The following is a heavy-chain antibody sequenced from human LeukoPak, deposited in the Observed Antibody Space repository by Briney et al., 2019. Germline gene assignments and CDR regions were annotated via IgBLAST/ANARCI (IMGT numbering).Heavy chain of an antibody. D-gene: IGHD5-18*01. Sequence: PGGSLRLSCAASEFTFSSYAMSWVRQAPGKRLEWVSTISGRGDSTYYADSVKGRFTISRDNSKNTLDLQMNSLRAEDSAIYYCAKPRYGTTPNYFDYWGQGTLVTVSS. CDR3: AKPRYGTTPNYFDY. CDR2: ISGRGDST. J-gene: IGHJ4*02. CDR1: EFTFSSYA. V-gene: IGHV3-23*01.